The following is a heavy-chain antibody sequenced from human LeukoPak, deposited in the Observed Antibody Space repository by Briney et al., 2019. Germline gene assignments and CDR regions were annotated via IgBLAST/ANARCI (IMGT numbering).Heavy chain of an antibody. CDR2: INQESTET. Sequence: GGSLRLSCAASGFRFTGFWMSWVRQAPGRGPEWVANINQESTETYYVDSVRGRFTISRDNAKNSLSLQMNSLRVEDTAVYYCAREVDRSFGYWGQGNLVTVSS. CDR1: GFRFTGFW. V-gene: IGHV3-7*01. J-gene: IGHJ4*02. D-gene: IGHD2-15*01. CDR3: AREVDRSFGY.